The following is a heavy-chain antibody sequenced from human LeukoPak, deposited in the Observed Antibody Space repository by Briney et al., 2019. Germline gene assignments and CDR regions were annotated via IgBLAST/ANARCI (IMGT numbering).Heavy chain of an antibody. V-gene: IGHV4-59*01. J-gene: IGHJ2*01. CDR2: VRYSGTT. Sequence: SETLSLTCTVSGGSINSYYWSWIRQPPGKGLEWIGYVRYSGTTNYTPSLKSRVTILVDTSKNQFSREVRSATSADTAMYYFARDIKVGWYFDLWGRGTLVTVSS. D-gene: IGHD3-10*01. CDR1: GGSINSYY. CDR3: ARDIKVGWYFDL.